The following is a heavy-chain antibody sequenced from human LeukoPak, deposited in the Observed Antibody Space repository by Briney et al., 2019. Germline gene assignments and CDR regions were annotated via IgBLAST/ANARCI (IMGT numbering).Heavy chain of an antibody. D-gene: IGHD3-10*01. CDR1: GYTFTGYY. Sequence: GASVKVSCKASGYTFTGYYMHWVRQAPGQGLEWMGWINPNSGGTNYAQKFQGRVTMTRDTSISTAYMELSRLRSDDTAVYYCARGGAYGSGSYYNVRWFDPWGQGTLVTVSS. V-gene: IGHV1-2*02. CDR2: INPNSGGT. J-gene: IGHJ5*02. CDR3: ARGGAYGSGSYYNVRWFDP.